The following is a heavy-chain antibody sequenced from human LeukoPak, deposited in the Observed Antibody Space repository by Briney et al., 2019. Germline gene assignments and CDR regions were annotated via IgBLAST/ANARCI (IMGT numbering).Heavy chain of an antibody. V-gene: IGHV1-2*02. CDR2: INGSLNDI. D-gene: IGHD1-7*01. CDR1: DHTFFDYY. CDR3: ARDYGTTGENAFDI. Sequence: ASVKVSCKASDHTFFDYYINWLHQAPGQGLEWMGFINGSLNDIKYAQKFRSRVTLTRDTSISTAYMELRGLRSDDTAVYYCARDYGTTGENAFDIWGQGTMVTVSS. J-gene: IGHJ3*02.